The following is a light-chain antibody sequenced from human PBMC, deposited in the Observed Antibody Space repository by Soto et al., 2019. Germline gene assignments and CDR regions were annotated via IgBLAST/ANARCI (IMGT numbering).Light chain of an antibody. CDR1: QDISNY. V-gene: IGKV1-33*01. Sequence: DIQMTQSPSSLSASVGDRVTITCQASQDISNYLNWYQQKPGKAPKLLIYDASNLETGVPSRFSARGSGTDFTFTISSLQPEDIATYPCQQYDNPPLTVGGGTKVDIK. J-gene: IGKJ4*01. CDR2: DAS. CDR3: QQYDNPPLT.